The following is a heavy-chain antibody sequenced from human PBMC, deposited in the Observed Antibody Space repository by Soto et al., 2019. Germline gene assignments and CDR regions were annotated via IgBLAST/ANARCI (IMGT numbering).Heavy chain of an antibody. Sequence: EVQLVESGGGLVQPGGSLRLSCAASGFTFTSYWLHWVRQAPGRGLVWVSRINSDGSTTSYADSVKGRFTISRDNAKNTVYLQMNSLRAEDTAVYYCATNIPLNWGQGTLVTVSS. CDR1: GFTFTSYW. J-gene: IGHJ4*02. CDR2: INSDGSTT. D-gene: IGHD2-2*02. V-gene: IGHV3-74*03. CDR3: ATNIPLN.